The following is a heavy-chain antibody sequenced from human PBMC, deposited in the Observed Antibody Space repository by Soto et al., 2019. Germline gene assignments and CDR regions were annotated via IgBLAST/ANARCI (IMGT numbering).Heavy chain of an antibody. CDR3: ARHPASYDILTGHIDY. Sequence: SETLSLTCAVSGGSISSGGYSWSWIRQPPGKGLEWIGYIYHSGSTYYNPSLKSRVTISVDTSKNQFSLKLSSVTAADTAVYYCARHPASYDILTGHIDYWGQGTLVTVSS. D-gene: IGHD3-9*01. J-gene: IGHJ4*02. CDR1: GGSISSGGYS. V-gene: IGHV4-30-2*03. CDR2: IYHSGST.